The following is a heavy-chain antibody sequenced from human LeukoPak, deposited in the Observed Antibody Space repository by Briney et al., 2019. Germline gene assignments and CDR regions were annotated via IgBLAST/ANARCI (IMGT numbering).Heavy chain of an antibody. D-gene: IGHD6-13*01. J-gene: IGHJ4*01. CDR3: AREWAAAGTIDY. V-gene: IGHV4-31*03. CDR1: GGSISSGGYY. Sequence: NASETLSLTCTVSGGSISSGGYYWSWIRQHPGKGLEWIGYSYHSGSTYYNPSLKSRVTISVDSSKNQFSLKLSSVTAADTAVYYCAREWAAAGTIDYWGQGTLVTVSS. CDR2: SYHSGST.